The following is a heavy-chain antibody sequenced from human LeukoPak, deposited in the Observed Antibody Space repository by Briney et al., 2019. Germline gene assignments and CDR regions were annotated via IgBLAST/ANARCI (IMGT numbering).Heavy chain of an antibody. CDR3: ARDISGVTGYTYGRGIDY. Sequence: PGGSLRLSCAASGFTFDDYGMSWVRQAPGKGLEWVSGINWNGGSTGYADSVKGRFTISRDNAKTSLYLQMNSLRAEDTDLYYCARDISGVTGYTYGRGIDYWGQGTLVTVSS. V-gene: IGHV3-20*04. J-gene: IGHJ4*02. CDR1: GFTFDDYG. CDR2: INWNGGST. D-gene: IGHD5-18*01.